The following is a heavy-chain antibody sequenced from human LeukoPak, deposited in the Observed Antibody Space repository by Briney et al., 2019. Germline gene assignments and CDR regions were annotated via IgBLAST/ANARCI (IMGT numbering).Heavy chain of an antibody. J-gene: IGHJ5*02. CDR2: ISSSSSYI. CDR3: ARDVTAAFWFDP. V-gene: IGHV3-21*01. Sequence: NPGGSLRLSCAASGFTFSSYSMNWVRQAPGKGLEWVSSISSSSSYIYYADSVKGRFTISRDNAKNSLYLQMNSLRAEDTAVYYCARDVTAAFWFDPWAREPWSPSPQ. CDR1: GFTFSSYS. D-gene: IGHD6-13*01.